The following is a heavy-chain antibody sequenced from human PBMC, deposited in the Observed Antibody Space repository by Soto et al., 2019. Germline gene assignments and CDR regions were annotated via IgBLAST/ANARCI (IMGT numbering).Heavy chain of an antibody. V-gene: IGHV1-69*01. CDR2: VIPISGTA. D-gene: IGHD2-2*01. J-gene: IGHJ6*02. CDR3: ARSQGSSTSLEIYYYYYYGMDV. CDR1: GGTFSSYG. Sequence: QVQLVQSGAEVKKPGSSVKVSCKASGGTFSSYGISWVRQAPGLGLEWMGGVIPISGTANYAQKFQGRVTITADESTSTAYMELSSLRSEATAVYYCARSQGSSTSLEIYYYYYYGMDVWGQRTTVTVSS.